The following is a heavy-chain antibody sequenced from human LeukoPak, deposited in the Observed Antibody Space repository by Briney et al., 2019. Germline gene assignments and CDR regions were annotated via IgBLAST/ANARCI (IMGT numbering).Heavy chain of an antibody. CDR3: ARALPRYNWSDGWFDP. CDR1: GCTFSSYA. Sequence: SVKVSCKASGCTFSSYAISWVRQVPGQGLEWMGGIIPIFGTANYEQKFQGRGTITTDESTSTAYMELSSLRSEDTAVYYCARALPRYNWSDGWFDPWGQGTLVTVSS. V-gene: IGHV1-69*05. CDR2: IIPIFGTA. D-gene: IGHD1-20*01. J-gene: IGHJ5*02.